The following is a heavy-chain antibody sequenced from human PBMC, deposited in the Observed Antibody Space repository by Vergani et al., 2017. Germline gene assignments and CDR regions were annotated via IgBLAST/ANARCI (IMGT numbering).Heavy chain of an antibody. V-gene: IGHV2-70*01. CDR1: GFSLSTSGVG. J-gene: IGHJ3*02. CDR3: ARIRAIPRLGTNDAFDI. CDR2: IYWDDDK. Sequence: QITLKESGPTLVKPTQTLTLTCTFSGFSLSTSGVGVGWIRQPPGKALEWLALIYWDDDKYYSTSLKTRLTISKDTSKNQVVLTMTNMDPVDTATYYCARIRAIPRLGTNDAFDIWGQGTMVTVSS. D-gene: IGHD1-1*01.